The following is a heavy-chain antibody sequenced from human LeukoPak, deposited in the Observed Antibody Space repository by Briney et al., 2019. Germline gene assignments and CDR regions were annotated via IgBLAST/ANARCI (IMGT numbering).Heavy chain of an antibody. CDR2: IYYSGST. CDR3: ARHISRVMIVSF. V-gene: IGHV4-39*01. CDR1: GGSISSSSYY. Sequence: SETLSLTCTVSGGSISSSSYYWGWIRQPPGKGLEWIGSIYYSGSTYYNPSLKSRVTISVDTSKNQFSMKLSSVPAADTAVYYCARHISRVMIVSFWGQGTLVTVSS. J-gene: IGHJ4*02. D-gene: IGHD3-22*01.